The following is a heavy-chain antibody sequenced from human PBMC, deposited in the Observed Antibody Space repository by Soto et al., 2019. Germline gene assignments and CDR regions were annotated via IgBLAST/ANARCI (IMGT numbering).Heavy chain of an antibody. V-gene: IGHV3-30*03. CDR1: GFTFNIYG. CDR3: ARDEAFGLYIYYYYGMDV. J-gene: IGHJ6*02. D-gene: IGHD3-10*01. Sequence: GGSLRLSCAASGFTFNIYGMHWVRQAPDKGLEWVALISYDGSNQYYADSVKGRFTISRDNAKNTLYLQMNSLRAEDTAVYYCARDEAFGLYIYYYYGMDVWGQGTTVTVSS. CDR2: ISYDGSNQ.